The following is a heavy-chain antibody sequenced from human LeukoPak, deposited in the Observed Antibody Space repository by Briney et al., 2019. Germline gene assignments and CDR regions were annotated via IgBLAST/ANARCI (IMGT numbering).Heavy chain of an antibody. CDR2: ISGSGGST. V-gene: IGHV3-23*01. Sequence: GGSLRLSCAASGFTFSSYAMSWVREATGKGLEWVSAISGSGGSTYYADSVKGRFTISRDNSKNTLYLQMNSLRAEDTAVYYCAKMVRGVTYYYGMDVWGQGTTVTVSS. CDR1: GFTFSSYA. CDR3: AKMVRGVTYYYGMDV. J-gene: IGHJ6*02. D-gene: IGHD3-10*01.